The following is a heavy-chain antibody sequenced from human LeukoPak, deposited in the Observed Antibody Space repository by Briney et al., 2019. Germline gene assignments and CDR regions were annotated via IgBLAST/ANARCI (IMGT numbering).Heavy chain of an antibody. CDR1: GYTFTGYY. J-gene: IGHJ2*01. D-gene: IGHD4-23*01. CDR3: ARHPGKVTNDWYFDL. V-gene: IGHV1-2*02. Sequence: GASVTVSCKASGYTFTGYYMHWVRQAPGQGLEWMGWINPNSGGTNYAQKFQGRVTITRDTSITTAYMELSRLSSDDTAVYYCARHPGKVTNDWYFDLWGRGTLVTVSS. CDR2: INPNSGGT.